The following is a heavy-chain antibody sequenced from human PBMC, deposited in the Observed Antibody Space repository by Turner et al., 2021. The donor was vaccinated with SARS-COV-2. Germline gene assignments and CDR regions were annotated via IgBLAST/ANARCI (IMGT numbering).Heavy chain of an antibody. J-gene: IGHJ2*01. CDR3: ARAFEGSNWYFDL. CDR2: SGTAGDT. Sequence: EVQLVESGGGLVQPGGSLRRSCAASGFTFSGYDMQWVRQATGKGLEWVSASGTAGDTYYPGSVKGRFTISRENAKNSLYLQMNSLRAGDTAVYYCARAFEGSNWYFDLWGRGTLVTVSS. CDR1: GFTFSGYD. D-gene: IGHD4-4*01. V-gene: IGHV3-13*04.